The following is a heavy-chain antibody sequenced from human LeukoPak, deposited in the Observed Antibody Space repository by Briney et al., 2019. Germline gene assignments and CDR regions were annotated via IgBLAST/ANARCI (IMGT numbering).Heavy chain of an antibody. J-gene: IGHJ4*02. Sequence: GGSLRLSCAASGFTFISSWMTWVRQAPGKGLEWVGRIRSTPDGGATDYAAPVKGRFTISRDDSKNTLYLQMSSLRTEDTAVYYCATDLRFGYCTATSCANCWGQGTLVTVSS. CDR3: ATDLRFGYCTATSCANC. CDR2: IRSTPDGGAT. V-gene: IGHV3-15*01. D-gene: IGHD2-2*03. CDR1: GFTFISSW.